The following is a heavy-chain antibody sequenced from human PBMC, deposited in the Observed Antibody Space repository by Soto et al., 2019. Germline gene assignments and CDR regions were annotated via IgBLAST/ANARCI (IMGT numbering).Heavy chain of an antibody. CDR2: INTDGSST. CDR1: GFTFSSFW. V-gene: IGHV3-74*01. J-gene: IGHJ4*02. D-gene: IGHD3-10*01. CDR3: AKRGVDTFGLSY. Sequence: EVQLVESGGGLVQPGGSLRLSCAVSGFTFSSFWMHWVRQAPGEGLVWVSRINTDGSSTSYADSVKGRFTISRDTAKNTLYLQMNRLRVEDTAMYYCAKRGVDTFGLSYWGQGTLVTVSS.